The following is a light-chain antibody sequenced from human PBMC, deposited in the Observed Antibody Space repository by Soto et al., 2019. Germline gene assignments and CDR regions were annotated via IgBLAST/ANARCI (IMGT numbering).Light chain of an antibody. CDR3: QQYNHWPPLT. Sequence: EIVMTQSPATLSVSPGERATLSCRASQSVGRNLAWYQQKPGQAPRLLIYGASTRATGIPARFSGSGSGTEFTLTISSLQSEDFAISSCQQYNHWPPLTFGGGTKVAIK. CDR1: QSVGRN. V-gene: IGKV3-15*01. J-gene: IGKJ4*01. CDR2: GAS.